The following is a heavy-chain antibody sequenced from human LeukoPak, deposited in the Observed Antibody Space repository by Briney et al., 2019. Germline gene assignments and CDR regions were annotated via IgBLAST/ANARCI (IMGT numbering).Heavy chain of an antibody. CDR1: GGSISIYY. CDR3: ARESSGSYYDPQGYMDV. Sequence: SETLSLTCTVSGGSISIYYWNWIRQPPGKRLEWIGRIFTSGITNYNPPLKSRVTMSVDTSKNQFSLNLSSVTAADTAVYYCARESSGSYYDPQGYMDVWGKGTTVTVSS. J-gene: IGHJ6*03. CDR2: IFTSGIT. V-gene: IGHV4-4*07. D-gene: IGHD3-10*01.